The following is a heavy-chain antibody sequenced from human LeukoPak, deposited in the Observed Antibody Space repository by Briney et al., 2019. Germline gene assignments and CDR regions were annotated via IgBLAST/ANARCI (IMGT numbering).Heavy chain of an antibody. D-gene: IGHD2-2*02. Sequence: GRSLRLSCAASGFTVSSNYMSWVRQAPGKGLEWVSVIYSGGSTYYADSVKGRFTISRDNSKNTLYLQMNSLRAEDTAVYYCARAGCSSTSCYREDNWFDPWGQGTLVTVSS. J-gene: IGHJ5*02. CDR3: ARAGCSSTSCYREDNWFDP. V-gene: IGHV3-66*01. CDR1: GFTVSSNY. CDR2: IYSGGST.